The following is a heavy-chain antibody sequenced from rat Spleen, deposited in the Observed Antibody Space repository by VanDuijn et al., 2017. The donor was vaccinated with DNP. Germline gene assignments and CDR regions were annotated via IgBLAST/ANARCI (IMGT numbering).Heavy chain of an antibody. CDR1: GFTFSDYY. Sequence: EVQLVESGGGLVQPGRSLKLSCAASGFTFSDYYMAWVRQAPTKGLEWVASITYDGGNTYYRDSVKGRFTISRDNAKSSLYLQMDSLRSEDTATYYCTTVIYNTFDYWGQGVMVTVSS. CDR2: ITYDGGNT. V-gene: IGHV5-20*01. J-gene: IGHJ2*01. CDR3: TTVIYNTFDY. D-gene: IGHD1-10*01.